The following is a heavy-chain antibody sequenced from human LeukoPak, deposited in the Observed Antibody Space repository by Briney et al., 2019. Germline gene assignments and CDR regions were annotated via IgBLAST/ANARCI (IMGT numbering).Heavy chain of an antibody. CDR2: INPNSGGT. Sequence: GASVKVSCKASGYTFTDYYMQWVRQAPGQGLEWMGWINPNSGGTHYVQRFQDWVTMTRDTSISTAYMELSRLTSDDTAVYYCARGGPYYDSSRANDLNYWGQGTLVTVSS. D-gene: IGHD3-22*01. V-gene: IGHV1-2*04. CDR1: GYTFTDYY. J-gene: IGHJ4*02. CDR3: ARGGPYYDSSRANDLNY.